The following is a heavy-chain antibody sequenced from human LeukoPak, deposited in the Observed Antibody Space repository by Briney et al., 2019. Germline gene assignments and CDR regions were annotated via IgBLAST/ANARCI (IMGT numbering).Heavy chain of an antibody. CDR2: ISSSSSYI. V-gene: IGHV3-21*01. D-gene: IGHD3-22*01. CDR1: GFTFSSYS. Sequence: PGGSLRFSCAASGFTFSSYSMNWVRQAPGKGLEWVSSISSSSSYIYYADSVKGRFTISRDNAKNSLYLQMNSLRAEDTAVYYCARGGNYDSSGYDGYWGQGTLVTVSS. J-gene: IGHJ4*02. CDR3: ARGGNYDSSGYDGY.